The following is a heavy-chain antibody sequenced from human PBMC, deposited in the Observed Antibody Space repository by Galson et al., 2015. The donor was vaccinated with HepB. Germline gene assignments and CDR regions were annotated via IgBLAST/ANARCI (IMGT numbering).Heavy chain of an antibody. CDR3: AKDLGITVAGDFDY. CDR1: GFTFGSHA. D-gene: IGHD6-19*01. Sequence: SLRLSCAASGFTFGSHAMSWVRQGPGKGLEWVSAISGPGGTTYFADSVKGRFSISRDNSKNTLFLQMNSLRVGDTAIYYCAKDLGITVAGDFDYWGQETLVTVSS. J-gene: IGHJ4*02. CDR2: ISGPGGTT. V-gene: IGHV3-23*01.